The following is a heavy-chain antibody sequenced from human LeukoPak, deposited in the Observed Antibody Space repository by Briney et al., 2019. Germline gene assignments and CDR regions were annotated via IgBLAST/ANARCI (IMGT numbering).Heavy chain of an antibody. CDR2: ISSSGSTI. D-gene: IGHD1-26*01. V-gene: IGHV3-48*03. Sequence: PGGSLRLSCAASGFTFSSYEMNWVRQAPGKGLEWVSYISSSGSTIYYADSVKGRFTISRDNAKNSLYLQTNSLRAEDTAVYYCARLGRVGATLDYWGQGTLVTVSS. CDR1: GFTFSSYE. CDR3: ARLGRVGATLDY. J-gene: IGHJ4*02.